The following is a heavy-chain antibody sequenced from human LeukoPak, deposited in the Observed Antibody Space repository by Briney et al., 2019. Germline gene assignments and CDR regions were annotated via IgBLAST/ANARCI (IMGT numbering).Heavy chain of an antibody. CDR3: ARDRYCSGGSCSEDHDAFDI. V-gene: IGHV4-59*01. CDR1: GGSISSYY. CDR2: IYYSGST. D-gene: IGHD2-15*01. Sequence: PSETLSLTCTVSGGSISSYYWSWIRQPPGKGLEWIGYIYYSGSTNYNPSLKSRVTISVDTSKNQFSLKLSSVTAADTAVYYCARDRYCSGGSCSEDHDAFDIWGQGTMVTVSS. J-gene: IGHJ3*02.